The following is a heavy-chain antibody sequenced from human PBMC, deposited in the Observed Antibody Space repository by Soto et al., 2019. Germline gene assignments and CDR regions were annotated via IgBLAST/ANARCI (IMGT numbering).Heavy chain of an antibody. J-gene: IGHJ4*02. V-gene: IGHV3-33*01. Sequence: GGSLRLSCAASGFTFSSYGMHWVRQAPGKGLEWVAVIWYDGSNKYYADTVKGRFTISRGNSKNTLYLQMNSLRAEDTAVYYCARDSYSSLDYWGQGTLVTVSS. CDR1: GFTFSSYG. D-gene: IGHD1-26*01. CDR2: IWYDGSNK. CDR3: ARDSYSSLDY.